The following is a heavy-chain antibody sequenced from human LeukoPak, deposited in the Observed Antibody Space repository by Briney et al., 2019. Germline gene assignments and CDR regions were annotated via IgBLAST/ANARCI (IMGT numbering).Heavy chain of an antibody. V-gene: IGHV4-61*02. J-gene: IGHJ4*02. D-gene: IGHD3-10*01. CDR1: GYSISSGSDY. CDR2: IYTSGRT. Sequence: SETLSLTCTVSGYSISSGSDYWSWIRQPAGKGLEWIGRIYTSGRTNYNPSLKSRVTISVDTSKNQFSLKLSSVTAADTAVYYCARGPYYDFDYWGQGTLVTVSS. CDR3: ARGPYYDFDY.